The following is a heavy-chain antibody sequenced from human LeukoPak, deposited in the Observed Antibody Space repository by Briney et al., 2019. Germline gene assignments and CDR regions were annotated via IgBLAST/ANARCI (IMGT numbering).Heavy chain of an antibody. V-gene: IGHV4-59*01. CDR1: GVSISSYY. D-gene: IGHD5-12*01. CDR3: ARTPGGGYVYYYGMDV. Sequence: SETLSLTCTVSGVSISSYYWSWIRQPPGRGLEWIGYIYYSGSTNYNSSLKSRVTISVDTSKNQFSLKLSSVTAADTAVYYCARTPGGGYVYYYGMDVWGQGTTVTVSS. J-gene: IGHJ6*02. CDR2: IYYSGST.